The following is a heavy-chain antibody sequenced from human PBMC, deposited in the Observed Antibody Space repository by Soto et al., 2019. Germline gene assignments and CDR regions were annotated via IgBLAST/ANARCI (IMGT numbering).Heavy chain of an antibody. V-gene: IGHV3-30*18. CDR3: AKDYCSGGSCYSGPGAFDI. J-gene: IGHJ3*02. D-gene: IGHD2-15*01. CDR2: ISYDGSNK. Sequence: GGSLRLSCAASGFTFSSYGMHWVRQAPGKGLEWVAVISYDGSNKYYADSVKGRFTISRDNSKNTLYLQMNSLRAEDTAVYYSAKDYCSGGSCYSGPGAFDIWGQGTMVTVSS. CDR1: GFTFSSYG.